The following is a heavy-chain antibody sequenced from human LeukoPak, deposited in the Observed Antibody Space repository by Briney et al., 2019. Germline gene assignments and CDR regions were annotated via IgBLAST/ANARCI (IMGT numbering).Heavy chain of an antibody. V-gene: IGHV3-48*02. CDR2: ISSSISTI. J-gene: IGHJ4*02. Sequence: GGSLRLSCAASGFTFSSYSMNSVRQAPGKGLGWVSYISSSISTIYYADSVKGRFTISRDNAKNSLYLQMNSLRDEDTAVYYCARKGYYYDTADYWGQGTLVTVSS. CDR3: ARKGYYYDTADY. D-gene: IGHD3-22*01. CDR1: GFTFSSYS.